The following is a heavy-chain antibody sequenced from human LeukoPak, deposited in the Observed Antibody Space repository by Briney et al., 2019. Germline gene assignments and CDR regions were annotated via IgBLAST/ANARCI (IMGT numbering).Heavy chain of an antibody. Sequence: GASVKVSCKASGYTFTGYYMHWVRQAPGQGLEWMGWINPDSGGTNYAQKFQGRVTMTRDTSISTAYMELSRLRSEDTAVYYCARGRERGSSSSFTDYWGQGTLVIVSS. J-gene: IGHJ4*02. D-gene: IGHD6-6*01. CDR2: INPDSGGT. CDR3: ARGRERGSSSSFTDY. V-gene: IGHV1-2*02. CDR1: GYTFTGYY.